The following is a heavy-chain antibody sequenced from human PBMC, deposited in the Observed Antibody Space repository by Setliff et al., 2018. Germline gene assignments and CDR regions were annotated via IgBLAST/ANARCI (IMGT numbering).Heavy chain of an antibody. J-gene: IGHJ4*02. D-gene: IGHD2-2*01. V-gene: IGHV1-18*01. CDR3: SRLVRYCTTTSCQRLSGDEY. Sequence: ASVKVSCTASGYTFSDYGITWVRQAPGQGLEWMGWISAYSGKAYYAQKLQDRATMTTDTSTGTAYLELRSLRSDDTAVYYCSRLVRYCTTTSCQRLSGDEYWGQGTLVTVSS. CDR1: GYTFSDYG. CDR2: ISAYSGKA.